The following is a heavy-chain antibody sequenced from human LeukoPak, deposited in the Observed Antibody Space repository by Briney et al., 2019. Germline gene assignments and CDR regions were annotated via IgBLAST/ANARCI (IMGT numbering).Heavy chain of an antibody. CDR3: AKDIRGSYYFDY. CDR2: ISGSGGST. Sequence: PGGALRLSCGASGFTLSSYAMSWVRPAPGKGLGGVSAISGSGGSTYYADSVKGRFTISRDNSKNTLYLQMNSLRAEDTAVYYCAKDIRGSYYFDYWGQGTLVTVSS. V-gene: IGHV3-23*01. J-gene: IGHJ4*02. D-gene: IGHD1-26*01. CDR1: GFTLSSYA.